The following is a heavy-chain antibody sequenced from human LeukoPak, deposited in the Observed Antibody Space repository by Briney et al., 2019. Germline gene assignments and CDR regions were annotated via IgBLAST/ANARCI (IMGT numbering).Heavy chain of an antibody. CDR1: GFTLSSYW. CDR3: ARGRDAFDI. CDR2: IYSGGST. Sequence: GGSLRISFAAPGFTLSSYWMHWGRPAPGKGVEWVSVIYSGGSTYYADSVKGRFTISRDNSKNTLYLQMDSLRAEDTAVYYCARGRDAFDIWGQGTMVTVSS. V-gene: IGHV3-53*01. J-gene: IGHJ3*02.